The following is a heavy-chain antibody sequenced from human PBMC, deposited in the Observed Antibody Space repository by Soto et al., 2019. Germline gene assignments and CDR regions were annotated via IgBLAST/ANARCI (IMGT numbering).Heavy chain of an antibody. J-gene: IGHJ4*02. V-gene: IGHV3-23*01. CDR3: AKDNGDCSSTSCLYYFDY. D-gene: IGHD2-2*01. CDR1: GCTFSSYA. CDR2: ISGSGGST. Sequence: GGSLRLCCAASGCTFSSYAMSWVRQAPGKGLEWVSAISGSGGSTYYADSVKGRFTISRDNSKNTLYLQMNSLRAEDTAVYYCAKDNGDCSSTSCLYYFDYWGQGTLVTVSS.